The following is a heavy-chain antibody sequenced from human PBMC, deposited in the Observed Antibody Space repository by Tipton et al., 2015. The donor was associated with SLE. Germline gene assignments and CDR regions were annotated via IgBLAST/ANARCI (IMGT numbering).Heavy chain of an antibody. J-gene: IGHJ3*02. CDR2: IYFSGNT. CDR3: ARFTMIVVVISGDDAFDI. Sequence: TLSLTCTVSGGSISSSDYYWSWIRQPPGKGLEWIGYIYFSGNTYYNPSLKSRITISVDTSKNQFSLKLSSVTAADTAVYYCARFTMIVVVISGDDAFDIWGQGTMVTVSS. CDR1: GGSISSSDYY. V-gene: IGHV4-30-4*01. D-gene: IGHD3-22*01.